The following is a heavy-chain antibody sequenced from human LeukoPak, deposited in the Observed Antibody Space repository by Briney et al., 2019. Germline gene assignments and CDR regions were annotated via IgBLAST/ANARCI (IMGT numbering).Heavy chain of an antibody. CDR1: GGSISSGGYY. CDR2: IYYSGST. V-gene: IGHV4-31*02. J-gene: IGHJ5*02. Sequence: PSETLSLTCSVSGGSISSGGYYWSWIRQHPGKGLEWIGYIYYSGSTYYNPSLKSRVTISVDTSKNQFSLKLSSVTAADTAVYYCARVLEALFDPWGQGTLVTVSS. CDR3: ARVLEALFDP. D-gene: IGHD1-1*01.